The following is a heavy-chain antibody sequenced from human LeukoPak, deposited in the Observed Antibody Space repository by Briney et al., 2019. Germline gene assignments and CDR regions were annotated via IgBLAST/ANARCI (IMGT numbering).Heavy chain of an antibody. Sequence: ASVKVSCKASGYTFTSYDINWVRPATGQGLEWMGWMNPNSGNTGYAQKFQGRVTMTRNTSISTAYMELSSLRSEDTAVYYCARKLPVARFWKLGNWFDPWGQGTLVTVSS. D-gene: IGHD3-3*01. J-gene: IGHJ5*02. V-gene: IGHV1-8*01. CDR2: MNPNSGNT. CDR1: GYTFTSYD. CDR3: ARKLPVARFWKLGNWFDP.